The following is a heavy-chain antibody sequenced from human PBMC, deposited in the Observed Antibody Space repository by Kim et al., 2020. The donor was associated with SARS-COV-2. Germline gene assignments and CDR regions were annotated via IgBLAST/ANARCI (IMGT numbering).Heavy chain of an antibody. CDR1: GFTFSSYG. V-gene: IGHV3-30*18. J-gene: IGHJ4*01. Sequence: GGSLRLSCAASGFTFSSYGMHWVRQAPGKGLEWVAVISYDGSNKYYADSVKGRFTISRDNSKNTLYLQMNSLRAEDTAVYYCAKDYYGSGSYPLWDYWG. D-gene: IGHD3-10*01. CDR2: ISYDGSNK. CDR3: AKDYYGSGSYPLWDY.